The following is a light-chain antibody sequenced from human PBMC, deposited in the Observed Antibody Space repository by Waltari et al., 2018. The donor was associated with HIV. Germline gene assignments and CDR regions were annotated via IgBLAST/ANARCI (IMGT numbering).Light chain of an antibody. Sequence: QSVLTQPPSVSAAPGQKVTISCSGTSSNIGNNQVSWYQQPPGTAPKLLSYATNKRPPGFPDRSSASKSGTSATLGITGFQTGDEAEYYCGAWDTSLSAVVFGTGTKVTVL. CDR3: GAWDTSLSAVV. J-gene: IGLJ1*01. CDR2: ATN. V-gene: IGLV1-51*01. CDR1: SSNIGNNQ.